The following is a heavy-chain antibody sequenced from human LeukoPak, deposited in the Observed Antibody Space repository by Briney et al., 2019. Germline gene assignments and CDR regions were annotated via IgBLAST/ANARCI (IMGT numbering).Heavy chain of an antibody. CDR1: GLTFSTCA. CDR2: ISYHGSNI. Sequence: GGSLRLLCAPSGLTFSTCAIHCARHAPGKWRGCVAVISYHGSNIYYADSVKGRFTISRDNSKNTVSLQMNSLRAEDTALYFCARDRARGPSSGWSDYWGQGTLVTVSS. CDR3: ARDRARGPSSGWSDY. V-gene: IGHV3-30-3*01. J-gene: IGHJ4*02. D-gene: IGHD6-19*01.